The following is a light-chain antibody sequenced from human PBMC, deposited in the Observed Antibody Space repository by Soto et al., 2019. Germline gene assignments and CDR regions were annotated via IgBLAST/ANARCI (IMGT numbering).Light chain of an antibody. CDR3: QQLDNYPRT. CDR1: QDINYY. V-gene: IGKV1-9*01. CDR2: AAS. J-gene: IGKJ3*01. Sequence: IRLTQSPSSLSASLGDRFTITCLASQDINYYLSCYQQKPGTAPKLMIYAASTLQSGVPSIFSGSGSGTDFTITISSLQPEDFATYYCQQLDNYPRTFGPGTKVAIK.